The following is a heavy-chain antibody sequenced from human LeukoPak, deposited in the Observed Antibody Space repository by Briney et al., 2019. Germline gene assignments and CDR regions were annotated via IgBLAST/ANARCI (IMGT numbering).Heavy chain of an antibody. V-gene: IGHV3-53*04. D-gene: IGHD3-22*01. Sequence: GGSLRLSCAASGFTFSSNYMSWVRQAPGKGLEWVSVIYSGGSTYYADSVKGRFTISRHNSKNTLYLQMNSLRAEDTAVYYCAGGNSYDSSGYSDYWGQGTLVTVSS. CDR3: AGGNSYDSSGYSDY. CDR1: GFTFSSNY. CDR2: IYSGGST. J-gene: IGHJ4*02.